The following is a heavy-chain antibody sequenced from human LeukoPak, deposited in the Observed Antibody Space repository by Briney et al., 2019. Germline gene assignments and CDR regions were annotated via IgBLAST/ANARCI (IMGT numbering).Heavy chain of an antibody. CDR1: GLTFSSYG. CDR2: IWYDGRNK. CDR3: ARDHDYGDYGGAFDI. D-gene: IGHD4-17*01. Sequence: GGSLRFSGAGSGLTFSSYGMHWVRKAPGKGLEGVAVIWYDGRNKYYADSVKGRFTISRDNSKNTLYLQMNSLRAEDTAVYYCARDHDYGDYGGAFDIWGQGTMVTVSS. J-gene: IGHJ3*02. V-gene: IGHV3-33*01.